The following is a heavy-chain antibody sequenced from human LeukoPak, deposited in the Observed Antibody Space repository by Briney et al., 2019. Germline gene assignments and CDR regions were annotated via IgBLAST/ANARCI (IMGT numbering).Heavy chain of an antibody. CDR3: ATSRFYLES. CDR2: IKPDGSEI. Sequence: PGGSLRLSCAASGLTLSSYWMSWVRQAPEKGLEWVAKIKPDGSEIYHVDSVQGRFTISRDNAQNSLYLQMNSLRAEDTAVYYCATSRFYLESWGQGTLVTVSS. V-gene: IGHV3-7*01. J-gene: IGHJ4*02. CDR1: GLTLSSYW.